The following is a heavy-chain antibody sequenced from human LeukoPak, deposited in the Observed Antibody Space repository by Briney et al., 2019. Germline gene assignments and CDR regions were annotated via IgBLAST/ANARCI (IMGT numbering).Heavy chain of an antibody. CDR3: ARDRSTHDY. D-gene: IGHD1-1*01. J-gene: IGHJ4*02. V-gene: IGHV1-18*01. Sequence: GASVKVSCKASGYTFTNYGISWVRQAPGQGLEWMGWISAYNGKTNYAQKFQGRVSMTTDTSTSTAYMELGSLRSDDTALYYCARDRSTHDYWGQGTLVTVSS. CDR1: GYTFTNYG. CDR2: ISAYNGKT.